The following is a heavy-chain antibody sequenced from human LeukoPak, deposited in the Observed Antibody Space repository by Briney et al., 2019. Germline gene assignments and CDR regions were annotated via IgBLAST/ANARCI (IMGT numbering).Heavy chain of an antibody. J-gene: IGHJ3*01. CDR3: AQGGYFAFDF. V-gene: IGHV3-23*01. CDR1: GFAFSTYD. CDR2: INRSGGK. Sequence: PGGSPRLSCVASGFAFSTYDMLWVRQAPGKGLEWVSGINRSGGKYYTDSVKGRFTISRDNSKSTLYLEMNSLRADDTAVYYCAQGGYFAFDFWGQGTMVTVSS. D-gene: IGHD2-2*03.